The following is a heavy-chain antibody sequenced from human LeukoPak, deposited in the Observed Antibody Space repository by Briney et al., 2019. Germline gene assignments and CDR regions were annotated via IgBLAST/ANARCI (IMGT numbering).Heavy chain of an antibody. CDR1: GYSFTSYW. D-gene: IGHD3-10*01. J-gene: IGHJ4*02. Sequence: GESLRISCKGSGYSFTSYWISWVRQMPGKGLEWMGRIDPSDSYTNYSPSLRGHVTISADKSISTAYLQWSSLKASDTAMYYCASQTYYYGSGSYYNDYWGQGTLVTVSS. CDR3: ASQTYYYGSGSYYNDY. CDR2: IDPSDSYT. V-gene: IGHV5-10-1*01.